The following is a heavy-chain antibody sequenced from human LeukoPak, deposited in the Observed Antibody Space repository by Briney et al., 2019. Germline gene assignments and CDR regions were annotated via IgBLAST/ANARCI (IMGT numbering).Heavy chain of an antibody. CDR1: GFTFDDYG. D-gene: IGHD1-26*01. V-gene: IGHV3-20*04. CDR3: ARRGPRGGSYYAGFDP. CDR2: INWNGGST. J-gene: IGHJ5*02. Sequence: GGSLRLSCAACGFTFDDYGMSWVRQAPGKGLAWVSGINWNGGSTGYADSVSGRFTNYSENAKNSLYLQMNSLRAEDTALYYCARRGPRGGSYYAGFDPWGQGTLVTVSS.